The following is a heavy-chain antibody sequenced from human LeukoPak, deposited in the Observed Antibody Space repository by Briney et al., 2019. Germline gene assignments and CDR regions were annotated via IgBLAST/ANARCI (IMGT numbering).Heavy chain of an antibody. Sequence: GGSLRLSCAASGFTFSSNYMSWVRQAPGKGLEWVSVIYSGGSTYYADSVKGRFTISRDNSKNTLYLQMNSLRAEDTAVYYCAGGSHWGTTSPFDYWGQGTLVTVSS. D-gene: IGHD1-7*01. CDR3: AGGSHWGTTSPFDY. V-gene: IGHV3-53*01. J-gene: IGHJ4*02. CDR2: IYSGGST. CDR1: GFTFSSNY.